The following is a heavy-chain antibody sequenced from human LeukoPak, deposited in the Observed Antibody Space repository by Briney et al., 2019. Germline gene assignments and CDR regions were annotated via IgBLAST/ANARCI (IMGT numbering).Heavy chain of an antibody. V-gene: IGHV1-2*02. J-gene: IGHJ6*03. CDR3: ARAEGSWNYYYYYYYMDV. CDR2: INPNSGGT. CDR1: GYTFTGYY. Sequence: ASVKVSCKASGYTFTGYYMHWVRQAPGQGLEWMGWINPNSGGTNYAQKFQGRVTMTRDTSISTAYMELSRLRSDDTAVYHCARAEGSWNYYYYYYYMDVWGKGTTVTVSS. D-gene: IGHD6-13*01.